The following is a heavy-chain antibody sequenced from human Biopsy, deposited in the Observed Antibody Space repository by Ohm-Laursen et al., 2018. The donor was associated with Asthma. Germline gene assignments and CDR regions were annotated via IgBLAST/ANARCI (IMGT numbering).Heavy chain of an antibody. J-gene: IGHJ4*02. D-gene: IGHD3-22*01. V-gene: IGHV3-53*01. CDR1: GFAFSRDH. Sequence: SLRLSCAASGFAFSRDHMFWVRQAPGKGLEWVSVIYSGGTSHTADSVRGRFTISRDYSKNTLYLQMHSLTAEDTAVYYCARGDSSNWSHYYFDYWGQGTLVTVSS. CDR2: IYSGGTS. CDR3: ARGDSSNWSHYYFDY.